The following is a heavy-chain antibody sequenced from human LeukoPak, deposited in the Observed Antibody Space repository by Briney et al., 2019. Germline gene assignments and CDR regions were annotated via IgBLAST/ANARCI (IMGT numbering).Heavy chain of an antibody. CDR3: ARDRCRGGSCAFDY. Sequence: ASVKVSCKAYAYTFTSYGINWVRQAPGQGPGWMGWISADNGNTNYAQKLQGRVTMTTDTSTSTAYMELRSLRSDDTAVYYCARDRCRGGSCAFDYWGQGTPVTVSS. V-gene: IGHV1-18*01. CDR2: ISADNGNT. J-gene: IGHJ4*02. D-gene: IGHD2-15*01. CDR1: AYTFTSYG.